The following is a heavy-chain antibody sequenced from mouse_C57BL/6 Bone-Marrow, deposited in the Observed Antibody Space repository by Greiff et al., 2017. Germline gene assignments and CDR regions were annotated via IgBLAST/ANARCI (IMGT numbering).Heavy chain of an antibody. Sequence: VQLQQPGAELVKPGASVKLSCKASGYTFTSYWMHWVKQRPGQGLEWIGMIHPNSGSTNYNEKFKSKATLTVDKSSSTAYMQLSSLTSEDSAVYYCARRGDGYYGGFAYWGQGTLVTVSA. D-gene: IGHD2-3*01. CDR1: GYTFTSYW. V-gene: IGHV1-64*01. CDR2: IHPNSGST. CDR3: ARRGDGYYGGFAY. J-gene: IGHJ3*01.